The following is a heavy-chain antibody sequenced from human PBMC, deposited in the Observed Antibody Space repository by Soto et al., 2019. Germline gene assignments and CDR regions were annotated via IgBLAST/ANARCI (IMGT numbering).Heavy chain of an antibody. D-gene: IGHD5-18*01. Sequence: QMQLAQSGPEVKKPGTSVKVSCKASGFTFTSSAVQWVRQARGQRLEWIGWIVVGSGNTNYAQKFQERVTITRDMSTSTAYMELSSLRSEDTAVYYCAAGRGYSYYYYGMDVWGQGTTVTVSS. CDR3: AAGRGYSYYYYGMDV. V-gene: IGHV1-58*01. CDR2: IVVGSGNT. J-gene: IGHJ6*02. CDR1: GFTFTSSA.